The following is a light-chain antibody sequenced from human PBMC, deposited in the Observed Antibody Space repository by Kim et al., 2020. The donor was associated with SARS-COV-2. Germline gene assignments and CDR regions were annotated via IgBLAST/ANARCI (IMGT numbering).Light chain of an antibody. CDR3: QQYNNWPRT. J-gene: IGKJ1*01. CDR1: QSVSSD. Sequence: EIVMTQSPATLSVSPGERATLSCRASQSVSSDLAWYQQKPGQAPRLLIHGASTRATGIPARFSGSGSGTEFTLTISSLQSEDFAVYYCQQYNNWPRTFGRGTKVDIK. CDR2: GAS. V-gene: IGKV3-15*01.